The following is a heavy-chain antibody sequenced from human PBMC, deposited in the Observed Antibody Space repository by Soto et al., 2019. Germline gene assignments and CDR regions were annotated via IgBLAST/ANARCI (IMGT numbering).Heavy chain of an antibody. CDR2: IKQDGSEK. CDR3: ARDDYDFTIDY. CDR1: GFTFSSYW. V-gene: IGHV3-7*01. Sequence: GGSLRLSCAASGFTFSSYWMSWVRQAPGKGLEWVANIKQDGSEKYYVDSVKGRFTIPRDNAKNSLYLQMNSLRAEDTAVYYCARDDYDFTIDYWGQGTLVTVSS. J-gene: IGHJ4*02. D-gene: IGHD3-3*01.